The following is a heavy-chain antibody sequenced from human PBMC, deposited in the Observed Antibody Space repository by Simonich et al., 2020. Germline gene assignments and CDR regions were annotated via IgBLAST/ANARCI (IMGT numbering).Heavy chain of an antibody. CDR3: ARDGLGTAYYYYMDV. CDR2: IKQDGREK. V-gene: IGHV3-7*01. J-gene: IGHJ6*03. CDR1: GFTFSSYW. Sequence: EVQLVESGGGLVQPGGSLRLSCAASGFTFSSYWMSWVRQAPGKGLEWVANIKQDGREKYYVDSVKGRFTISRDNAKNSLYLQMNSLRAEDTAVYDCARDGLGTAYYYYMDVWGKGTTVTVSS. D-gene: IGHD7-27*01.